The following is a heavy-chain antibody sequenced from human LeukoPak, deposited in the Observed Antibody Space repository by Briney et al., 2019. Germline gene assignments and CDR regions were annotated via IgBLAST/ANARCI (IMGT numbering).Heavy chain of an antibody. J-gene: IGHJ6*03. Sequence: GGSLRLSCAASGFTFDDYAMHWVHQAPGKGLEWVSLISWAGGSTYYADSVKGRFTISRDNSKNSLYLQMNSLRAEDTALYYCAKDKPENWNYRGYYYYYYYMDVWGKGTTVTVSS. CDR3: AKDKPENWNYRGYYYYYYYMDV. D-gene: IGHD1-7*01. CDR2: ISWAGGST. V-gene: IGHV3-43D*03. CDR1: GFTFDDYA.